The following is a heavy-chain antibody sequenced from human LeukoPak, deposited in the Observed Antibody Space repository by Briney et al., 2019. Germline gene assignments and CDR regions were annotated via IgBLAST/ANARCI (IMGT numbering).Heavy chain of an antibody. V-gene: IGHV4-4*07. Sequence: PSETLSLTCTGSGGSISSYYWSWIRQPAGKGLELIGRIYTSGSTNYSPSLKSRVTMSVDTSKNQFALKLSSVTAADTAGYYCARDRGLGSPTYMDVWSKGTTVTVSS. CDR1: GGSISSYY. CDR3: ARDRGLGSPTYMDV. J-gene: IGHJ6*03. D-gene: IGHD1-26*01. CDR2: IYTSGST.